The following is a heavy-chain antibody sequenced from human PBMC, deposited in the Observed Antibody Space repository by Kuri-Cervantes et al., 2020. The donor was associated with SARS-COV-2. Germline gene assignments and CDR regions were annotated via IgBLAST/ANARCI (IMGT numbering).Heavy chain of an antibody. CDR2: IKQDGSEK. D-gene: IGHD3-3*01. V-gene: IGHV3-7*01. CDR3: ARASGYDFWSGYNYYYYYMDV. CDR1: GFTCSSYW. J-gene: IGHJ6*03. Sequence: GESLKISCAASGFTCSSYWMSWVRQAPGKGLEWVANIKQDGSEKYYVDSVKGRFTISRDNAKNSLYLQMNSLRAEDTAVYYCARASGYDFWSGYNYYYYYMDVWGKGTTVTVSS.